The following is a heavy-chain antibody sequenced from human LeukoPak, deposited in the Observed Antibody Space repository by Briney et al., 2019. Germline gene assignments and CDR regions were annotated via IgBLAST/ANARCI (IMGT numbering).Heavy chain of an antibody. CDR3: ARSAKIYYMDV. Sequence: PSETLSLTCTVSGGSISSSSYYWGWIRQPPGKGLEWIGSIYYSGSTYYNPSLKSRVTISVDTSKNQFSLKLSSVTAADTAVYYCARSAKIYYMDVWGKGTTVTVSS. CDR1: GGSISSSSYY. V-gene: IGHV4-39*07. CDR2: IYYSGST. J-gene: IGHJ6*03.